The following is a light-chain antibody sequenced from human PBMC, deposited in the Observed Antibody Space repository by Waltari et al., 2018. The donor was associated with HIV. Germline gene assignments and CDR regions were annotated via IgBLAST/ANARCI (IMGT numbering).Light chain of an antibody. V-gene: IGLV1-40*01. CDR2: ANI. CDR1: SSNIGAGSD. Sequence: QSVLTQPPSVSGAPGQRVTISCTGSSSNIGAGSDVHWYQQLPGTAPKPLIYANINRPSGVPDRFSGSKSGSSASLAITGLQAEDEAHYYCQSFDSSLTTSGVIFGGGTKLTVL. CDR3: QSFDSSLTTSGVI. J-gene: IGLJ2*01.